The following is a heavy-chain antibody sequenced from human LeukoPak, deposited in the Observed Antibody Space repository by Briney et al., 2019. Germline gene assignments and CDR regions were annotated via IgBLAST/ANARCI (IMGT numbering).Heavy chain of an antibody. J-gene: IGHJ4*02. CDR1: GFTVSSHY. CDR3: ARVEALYNSGSVWAY. V-gene: IGHV3-66*01. D-gene: IGHD3-10*01. CDR2: IYTGGST. Sequence: GGSLRLSCAASGFTVSSHYMHWVRQAPGKGLEWVSIIYTGGSTLYADSVRGRFTISRDNSKNIVYLQMNSLRAEDTAVYYCARVEALYNSGSVWAYWGQGTLVTVSS.